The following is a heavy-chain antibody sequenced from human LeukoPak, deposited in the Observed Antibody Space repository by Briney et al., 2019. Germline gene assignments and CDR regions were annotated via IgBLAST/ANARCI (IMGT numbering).Heavy chain of an antibody. V-gene: IGHV1-2*02. Sequence: GASVKVSCKSSGYTFIGYYMHWVRQAPGQGLEWMGWINPNSTGTNFPQKFQGRVTMTRDTSISTAYMELNRLRSDDTAVYYCAPLTNSYGLPFDYWGQGTLVTVSS. J-gene: IGHJ4*02. CDR1: GYTFIGYY. CDR2: INPNSTGT. CDR3: APLTNSYGLPFDY. D-gene: IGHD5-18*01.